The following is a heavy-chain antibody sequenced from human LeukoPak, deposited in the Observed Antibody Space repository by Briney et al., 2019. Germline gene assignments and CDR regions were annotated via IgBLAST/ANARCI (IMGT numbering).Heavy chain of an antibody. CDR2: IYSGGST. D-gene: IGHD3-10*01. CDR3: ARDLSLVRGVIDY. Sequence: PGGSLRLSCAASGFTVSSNYMSWVRQAPGKGLEWVSVIYSGGSTYYADSVKGRFTISRDNAKNSLYLQMNSLRAEDTAVYYCARDLSLVRGVIDYWGQGTLVTVSS. J-gene: IGHJ4*02. V-gene: IGHV3-53*01. CDR1: GFTVSSNY.